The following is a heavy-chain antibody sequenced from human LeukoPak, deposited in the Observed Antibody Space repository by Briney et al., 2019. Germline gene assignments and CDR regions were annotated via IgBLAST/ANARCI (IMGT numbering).Heavy chain of an antibody. CDR1: GGTFSSYA. V-gene: IGHV1-69*05. D-gene: IGHD4-23*01. CDR3: ARGDYGGSYFQH. CDR2: IIPIFGTA. J-gene: IGHJ1*01. Sequence: ASVKVSCKASGGTFSSYAISWVRQAPGQGREWMGRIIPIFGTANYAQKFQGRVTITTDESTSTAYMELSILRSEDTAVYYCARGDYGGSYFQHWGQGTMVTVSS.